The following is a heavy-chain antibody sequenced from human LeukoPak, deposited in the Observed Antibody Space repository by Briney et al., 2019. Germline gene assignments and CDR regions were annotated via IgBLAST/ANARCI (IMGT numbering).Heavy chain of an antibody. CDR2: INDSGSV. D-gene: IGHD3-22*01. Sequence: GSLRLSCAASGFTFSSYAMSWVRQSPGKGLEWIGEINDSGSVNCNPSLKSRITISGDTSKNQFSLKLSSMTAADTGIYYCARGRNMINTTFDFWGQGTLVTVSS. J-gene: IGHJ4*02. CDR3: ARGRNMINTTFDF. CDR1: GFTFSSYA. V-gene: IGHV4-34*01.